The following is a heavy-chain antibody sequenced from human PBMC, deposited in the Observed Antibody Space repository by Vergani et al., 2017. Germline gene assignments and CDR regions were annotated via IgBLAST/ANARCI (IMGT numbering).Heavy chain of an antibody. Sequence: QVQLQESGPGLVKPSETLSLTCTVSGGSISSYYWSWIRQPPGKGLEWIGYIYYSGSTNYNPSLKSRVTISVDTSKNQFSLKLSSVTAADTAVYYCARTNLGDSGYDYTRYYYMDVWGKGTTVTVSS. J-gene: IGHJ6*03. CDR2: IYYSGST. CDR3: ARTNLGDSGYDYTRYYYMDV. CDR1: GGSISSYY. V-gene: IGHV4-59*01. D-gene: IGHD5-12*01.